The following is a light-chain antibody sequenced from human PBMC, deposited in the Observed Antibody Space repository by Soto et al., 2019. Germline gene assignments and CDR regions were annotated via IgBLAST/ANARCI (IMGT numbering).Light chain of an antibody. V-gene: IGLV6-57*03. CDR3: QSYDSSNLWV. CDR2: EDN. J-gene: IGLJ3*02. CDR1: SGSIASNY. Sequence: NFMLTQPHSVSESPGKTVTISCTRSSGSIASNYVQWYQQRPGSAPTTVIYEDNQRPSGVPDRFSGSIDSSSNSASLTISGVKTEDEADYYCQSYDSSNLWVFGGGTKVTVL.